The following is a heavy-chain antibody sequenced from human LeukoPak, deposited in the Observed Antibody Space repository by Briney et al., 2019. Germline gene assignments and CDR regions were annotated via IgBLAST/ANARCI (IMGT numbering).Heavy chain of an antibody. J-gene: IGHJ4*02. CDR1: GFTFSDYW. CDR3: AKDDYGDYVVPFEY. Sequence: GGSLRLSCTGSGFTFSDYWMTWARQAPGKGLEWVANLRPDGSDKYYVDSVKGRFTISRDNAKKLVYLQMNSLRAEDTAVYYCAKDDYGDYVVPFEYWGQGTLVTVFS. CDR2: LRPDGSDK. D-gene: IGHD4-17*01. V-gene: IGHV3-7*01.